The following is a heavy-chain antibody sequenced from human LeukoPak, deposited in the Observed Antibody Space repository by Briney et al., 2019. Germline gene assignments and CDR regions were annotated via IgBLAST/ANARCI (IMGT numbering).Heavy chain of an antibody. D-gene: IGHD6-19*01. V-gene: IGHV4-39*07. J-gene: IGHJ3*02. CDR3: VSSVAPDGEGDAFDI. CDR2: IYYSGST. CDR1: GGSISSSSYY. Sequence: PSETLSLTCTVSGGSISSSSYYWGWIRQAPGKGLEWIGSIYYSGSTYYNPSLKSRVTISVDTSKNQFSLKLSSVTAADTAVYYFVSSVAPDGEGDAFDIWGQGTMVTVSS.